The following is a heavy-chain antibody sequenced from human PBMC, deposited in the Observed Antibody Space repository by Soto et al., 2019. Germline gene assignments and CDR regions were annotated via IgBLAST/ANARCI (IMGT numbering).Heavy chain of an antibody. D-gene: IGHD4-17*01. V-gene: IGHV4-30-2*01. CDR3: ARASHIQYYGDPPWYFDL. CDR2: IYHSGST. Sequence: QLQLQESGSGLVKPSQTLSLTCAVSGGSISSGGYSWSWIRQPPGKGLEWIGYIYHSGSTYYNPSLKSRVTITVDRYKNQFSPTLSSVTAADTAVYYCARASHIQYYGDPPWYFDLWGRGTLVTVSS. CDR1: GGSISSGGYS. J-gene: IGHJ2*01.